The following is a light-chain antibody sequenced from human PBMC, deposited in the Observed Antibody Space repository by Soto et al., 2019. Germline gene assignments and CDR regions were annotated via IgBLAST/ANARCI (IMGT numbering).Light chain of an antibody. CDR3: NSYTSSRSLV. Sequence: QSALTQPASVSGSPGQSITISCTGTSSDIGGYNYVSWYQHHPGKAPKLMIYEVSNRPSGASNRFSGSKSGNTASLTISGLQAEDEADYYCNSYTSSRSLVFGGGTQLTVL. V-gene: IGLV2-14*01. CDR2: EVS. CDR1: SSDIGGYNY. J-gene: IGLJ7*01.